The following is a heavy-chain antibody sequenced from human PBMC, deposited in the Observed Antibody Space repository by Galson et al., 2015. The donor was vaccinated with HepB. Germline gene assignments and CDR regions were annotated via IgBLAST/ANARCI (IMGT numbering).Heavy chain of an antibody. CDR3: ARTITMISLGFDY. J-gene: IGHJ4*02. Sequence: LSLTCAVSGGSISSGGYSWSWIRQPPGKGLEWIGYIYYSGSTYYNPSLKSRVTISVDTSKNQFSLKLSSVTAADTAVYYCARTITMISLGFDYWGQGTLVTVSS. D-gene: IGHD3-22*01. CDR1: GGSISSGGYS. V-gene: IGHV4-30-4*08. CDR2: IYYSGST.